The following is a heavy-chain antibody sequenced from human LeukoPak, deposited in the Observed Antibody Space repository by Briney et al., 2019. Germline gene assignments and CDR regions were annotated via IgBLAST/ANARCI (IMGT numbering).Heavy chain of an antibody. D-gene: IGHD6-13*01. J-gene: IGHJ4*02. V-gene: IGHV3-15*01. Sequence: PGGSLRLSSAASGFTFSNAWMSWVRQAPEKGLEWVGRIKSKTDGGTTDYAAPVKGRFTISRDDSKNTLYLQMNSLKTEDTAVYYCTTDFLNSRPRFWGQGTLVTVSS. CDR1: GFTFSNAW. CDR2: IKSKTDGGTT. CDR3: TTDFLNSRPRF.